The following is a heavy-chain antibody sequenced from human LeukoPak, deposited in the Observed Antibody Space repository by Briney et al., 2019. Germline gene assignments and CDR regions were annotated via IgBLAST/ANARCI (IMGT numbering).Heavy chain of an antibody. Sequence: ASVKVSCKASGDTFTSYGISWVRQAPGQGLEWMGWISAYNGNTNYAQKLQGRVIMTTDTSTSTAYMELRSLRSDDTAVYYCASAATYYYDSSGYPEFDIWGQGTMVTVSS. CDR2: ISAYNGNT. CDR1: GDTFTSYG. D-gene: IGHD3-22*01. J-gene: IGHJ3*02. CDR3: ASAATYYYDSSGYPEFDI. V-gene: IGHV1-18*01.